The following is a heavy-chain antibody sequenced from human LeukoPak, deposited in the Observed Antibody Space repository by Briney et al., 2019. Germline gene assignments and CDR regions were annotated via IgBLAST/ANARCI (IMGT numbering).Heavy chain of an antibody. Sequence: PSETLSLTCTVSGGSISSSSYYWGWIRQPPGKGLEWIGSIYYSGSTNYNPSLKSRVTISVDTSKNQFSLKLSSVTAADTAVYYCAREVRVGIAAGWRNYMDVWGKGTTVTVSS. V-gene: IGHV4-39*07. CDR2: IYYSGST. CDR3: AREVRVGIAAGWRNYMDV. CDR1: GGSISSSSYY. D-gene: IGHD6-13*01. J-gene: IGHJ6*03.